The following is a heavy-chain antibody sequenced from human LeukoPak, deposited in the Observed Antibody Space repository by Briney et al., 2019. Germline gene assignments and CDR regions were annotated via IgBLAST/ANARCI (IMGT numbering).Heavy chain of an antibody. J-gene: IGHJ6*03. Sequence: GASVKVSCKASGYTFTSYDINWVRQATGQGLEWMGWMNPNSGNTGYAQKFQGRVTMTRNTSISTAYMELSSLRSEDTAVYYCARRYGSGSYFWRYYYMDVWGKGTTVTISS. D-gene: IGHD3-10*01. CDR3: ARRYGSGSYFWRYYYMDV. CDR2: MNPNSGNT. V-gene: IGHV1-8*01. CDR1: GYTFTSYD.